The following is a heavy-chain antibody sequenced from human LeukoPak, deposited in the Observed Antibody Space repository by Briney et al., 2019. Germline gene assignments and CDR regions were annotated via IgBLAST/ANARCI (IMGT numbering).Heavy chain of an antibody. Sequence: GGSLRLSCEASGFRFSEYFMSWIRQAPGKGLEWVAVISYDGSNKYYADSVKGRFTISRDNSKNTLYLQMNSLRAEDTAVYYCARDLHGDSGRAMVQLWFYSYYGMDVWGQGTTVTVSS. CDR3: ARDLHGDSGRAMVQLWFYSYYGMDV. CDR2: ISYDGSNK. V-gene: IGHV3-30-3*01. D-gene: IGHD5-18*01. J-gene: IGHJ6*02. CDR1: GFRFSEYF.